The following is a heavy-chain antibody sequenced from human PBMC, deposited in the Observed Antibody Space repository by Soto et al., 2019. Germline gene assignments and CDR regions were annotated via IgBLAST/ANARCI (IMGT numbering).Heavy chain of an antibody. Sequence: QMTLKESGPTLVKPTQTLTLTCTFSGFSLSSTRMAVGWIRQPPGEALEWLALIYWDDDKRYSPFLKSRLTITKNTSQNQVVLTMSNMDPVDTARYYCAHIVVSGLGYYFYYWGQVNLVTVSS. D-gene: IGHD2-15*01. CDR1: GFSLSSTRMA. V-gene: IGHV2-5*02. CDR2: IYWDDDK. CDR3: AHIVVSGLGYYFYY. J-gene: IGHJ4*02.